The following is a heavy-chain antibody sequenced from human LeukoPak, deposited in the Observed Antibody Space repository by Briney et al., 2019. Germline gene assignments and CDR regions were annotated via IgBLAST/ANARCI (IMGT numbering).Heavy chain of an antibody. CDR1: GGSISSYS. J-gene: IGHJ4*02. D-gene: IGHD1-26*01. CDR3: GRQGYTASYYFFDY. CDR2: IYSSGTRTT. V-gene: IGHV4-4*07. Sequence: SETLSLTCTVSGGSISSYSWSWIRQPAGKGLEWIGRIYSSGTRTTNYSPSLKSRLTMSVDTSKNQFSLNLTSVTAADTALYYCGRQGYTASYYFFDYWSQGTLVTVSS.